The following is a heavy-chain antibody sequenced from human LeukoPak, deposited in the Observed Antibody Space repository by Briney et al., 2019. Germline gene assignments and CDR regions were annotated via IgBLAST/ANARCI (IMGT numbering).Heavy chain of an antibody. D-gene: IGHD3-10*01. V-gene: IGHV3-21*01. J-gene: IGHJ5*02. Sequence: GGSLRLSCAASGFTFSSYSMNWVRQAPGKGLEWVSSISSSSSYIYYADSVKGRFTISRDNAKNSLYLQMNSLRAEDTAVYYCARDTITMVRGVISPWGQGTLVTVSS. CDR3: ARDTITMVRGVISP. CDR2: ISSSSSYI. CDR1: GFTFSSYS.